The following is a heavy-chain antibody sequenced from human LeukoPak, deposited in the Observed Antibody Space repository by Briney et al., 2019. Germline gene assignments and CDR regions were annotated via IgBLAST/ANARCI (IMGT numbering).Heavy chain of an antibody. D-gene: IGHD6-25*01. CDR1: GYTFTDYY. V-gene: IGHV1-2*02. J-gene: IGHJ4*02. CDR2: INPHSGGT. Sequence: ASVKVSCKASGYTFTDYYMHWVRQAPGQGLEWMGWINPHSGGTNYAQKFQGRVTMTRDTSISTVYMEVSRLRSDDTAVYYCARDSSYSSALYYFEYWGQGTLVTVSS. CDR3: ARDSSYSSALYYFEY.